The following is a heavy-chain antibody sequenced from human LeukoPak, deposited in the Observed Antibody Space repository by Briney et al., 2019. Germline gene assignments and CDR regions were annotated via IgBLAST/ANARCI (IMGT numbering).Heavy chain of an antibody. Sequence: GSLRLSCAASGFTLSNYGMHWVRQAPGRGLEWVSFIRNDETEIHYADFAKGRFTISRDRSKNSVYLQMNSLRPDDTALYYCAKDGGRYRFDFWGQGTMVTVSS. CDR3: AKDGGRYRFDF. CDR1: GFTLSNYG. D-gene: IGHD3-16*02. J-gene: IGHJ4*02. CDR2: IRNDETEI. V-gene: IGHV3-30*02.